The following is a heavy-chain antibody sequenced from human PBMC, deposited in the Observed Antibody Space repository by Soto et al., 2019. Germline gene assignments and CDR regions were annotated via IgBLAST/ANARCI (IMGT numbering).Heavy chain of an antibody. V-gene: IGHV3-23*01. D-gene: IGHD3-10*01. CDR3: AKKAVYGSGTYFDY. CDR1: GFTFSTYA. Sequence: PGGSLRLSCAASGFTFSTYAMSWVRQAPGKGLEWVSAISGTTVSTYYADSVKGRFTISRDNSQNTLYLQMNSLRADDTAVYYCAKKAVYGSGTYFDYWGQGTLVTSPQ. CDR2: ISGTTVST. J-gene: IGHJ4*02.